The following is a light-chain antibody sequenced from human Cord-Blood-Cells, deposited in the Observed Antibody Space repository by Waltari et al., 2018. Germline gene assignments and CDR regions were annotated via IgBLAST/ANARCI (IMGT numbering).Light chain of an antibody. Sequence: QSALTQPASVYGSPGQSITISCTGTSRHVGGYNYVSWYQQHPGKAPKLIIYEVSNRPSGVSNRFSGSKSGNTASLTISGLQAEDEADYYCSSYTSSSTYVFGTGTKVTVL. CDR2: EVS. V-gene: IGLV2-14*01. CDR1: SRHVGGYNY. CDR3: SSYTSSSTYV. J-gene: IGLJ1*01.